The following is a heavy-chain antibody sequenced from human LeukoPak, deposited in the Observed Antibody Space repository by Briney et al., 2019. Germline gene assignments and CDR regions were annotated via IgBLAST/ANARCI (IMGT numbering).Heavy chain of an antibody. CDR3: ATAPNWNDAPFDY. CDR2: LDPEDGET. CDR1: GYTLTELS. D-gene: IGHD1-20*01. V-gene: IGHV1-24*01. J-gene: IGHJ4*02. Sequence: ASVQVTCKVSGYTLTELSLHWVRQAPGKGLEWMGGLDPEDGETIYAQKFQDRVTITEDTSTDTAYMELSSLRSEDTAVYYCATAPNWNDAPFDYWGQGTLVTVSS.